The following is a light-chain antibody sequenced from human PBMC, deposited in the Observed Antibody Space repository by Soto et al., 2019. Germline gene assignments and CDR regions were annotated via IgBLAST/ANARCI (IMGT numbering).Light chain of an antibody. J-gene: IGLJ3*02. CDR2: FDD. Sequence: QSVLTQPPSASGTPGQRVTISCSGSRSNIGSNSVHWYQKLPGVAPKLLISFDDRRPSGVPDRFSASKSGTSASLAISGLQSEDEADYYCATWDANMKGVMFGGGIKVTVL. CDR1: RSNIGSNS. V-gene: IGLV1-44*01. CDR3: ATWDANMKGVM.